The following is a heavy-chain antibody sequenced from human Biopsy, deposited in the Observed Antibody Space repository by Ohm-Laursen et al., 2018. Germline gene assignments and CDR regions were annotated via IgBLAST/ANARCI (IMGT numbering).Heavy chain of an antibody. D-gene: IGHD2-15*01. V-gene: IGHV3-72*01. Sequence: SLRLSCTASGFSFSDNYMDWVRQAPGKGLEWVGRIRDKAKSYTTDYAASVKGRFTISRDDSKNSLYLQMNSLKTEDTALYYCARAGRYCSGGGCYAWFDAWGHGTLVTVSS. J-gene: IGHJ5*01. CDR1: GFSFSDNY. CDR3: ARAGRYCSGGGCYAWFDA. CDR2: IRDKAKSYTT.